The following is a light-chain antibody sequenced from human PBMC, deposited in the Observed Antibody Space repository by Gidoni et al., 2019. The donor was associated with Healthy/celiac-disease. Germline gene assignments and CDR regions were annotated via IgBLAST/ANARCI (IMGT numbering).Light chain of an antibody. CDR1: QGISSY. Sequence: EIQFTQSPSFLSASVGDRVTITCRASQGISSYLAWYQQKPGKAPKLLIYAASTLQSGVPSRFSGSGSGTEFTLTISSLQPEDFATYYCQQLNSYPWTFGQGTKVEIK. CDR2: AAS. CDR3: QQLNSYPWT. J-gene: IGKJ1*01. V-gene: IGKV1-9*01.